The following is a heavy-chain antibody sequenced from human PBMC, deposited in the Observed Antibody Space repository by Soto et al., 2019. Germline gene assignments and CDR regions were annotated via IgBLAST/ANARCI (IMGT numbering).Heavy chain of an antibody. V-gene: IGHV4-39*01. CDR1: GGSISSSSYY. CDR3: ARHGRETYYYDSSGYYWGPIDY. Sequence: PSETLSLTCTVSGGSISSSSYYWGWIRQPPGKGLEWIGSIYYSGSTYYNPSLKSRVTISVDTSKNQFSLKLSSVTAADTAVYYRARHGRETYYYDSSGYYWGPIDYWGQGTLVTVS. CDR2: IYYSGST. D-gene: IGHD3-22*01. J-gene: IGHJ4*02.